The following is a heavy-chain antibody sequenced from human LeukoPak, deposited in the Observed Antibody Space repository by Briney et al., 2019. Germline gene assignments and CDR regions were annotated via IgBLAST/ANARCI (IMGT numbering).Heavy chain of an antibody. Sequence: GGSLSLPCSASGFTLSSYAMHWVRQAPGKGREYVAAIISNGSSTEYTASMKGRFTTSRDNSKTTLYLQMSSMRAEDTAVYYCCTDRCSSTSCLGYFQHWGQGTLVTVSS. CDR3: CTDRCSSTSCLGYFQH. CDR2: IISNGSST. CDR1: GFTLSSYA. J-gene: IGHJ1*01. V-gene: IGHV3-64D*06. D-gene: IGHD2-2*01.